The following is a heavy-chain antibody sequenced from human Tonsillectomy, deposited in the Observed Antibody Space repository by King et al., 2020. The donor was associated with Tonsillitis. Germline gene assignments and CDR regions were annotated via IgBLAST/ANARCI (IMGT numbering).Heavy chain of an antibody. CDR1: GYTFTSYG. CDR2: ISAYNGNT. V-gene: IGHV1-18*04. J-gene: IGHJ6*02. D-gene: IGHD4-17*01. CDR3: ARDTVTTSSLHYEYYGMDV. Sequence: VQLVESGAEVKKPGASVKVSCKASGYTFTSYGISWVRQAPGQGLEWMGWISAYNGNTNYAQKLQGRVTMTIDTSTSTVYMELRSLRSDDTAVYYCARDTVTTSSLHYEYYGMDVWGQGTTVTVSS.